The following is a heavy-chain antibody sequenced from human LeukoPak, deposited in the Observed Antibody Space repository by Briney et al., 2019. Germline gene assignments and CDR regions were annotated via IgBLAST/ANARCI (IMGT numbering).Heavy chain of an antibody. J-gene: IGHJ4*02. D-gene: IGHD2-2*01. CDR2: ISGSGGST. Sequence: GGSLRLSCAASGFTFSSYAMGWVRQAPGKGLEWVSAISGSGGSTYYADSVKGRFTISRDNSKNTLYLQMNSLRAEDTAVYYCAKAVGYQLLSLFDYWGQGTLVTASS. CDR1: GFTFSSYA. V-gene: IGHV3-23*01. CDR3: AKAVGYQLLSLFDY.